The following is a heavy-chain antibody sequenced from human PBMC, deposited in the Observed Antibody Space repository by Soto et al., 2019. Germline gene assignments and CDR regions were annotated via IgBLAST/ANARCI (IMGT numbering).Heavy chain of an antibody. CDR1: GGSFSNYA. CDR3: ARVANPMSSSNSFDI. D-gene: IGHD3-10*02. Sequence: GASVKVSCKSSGGSFSNYAISWVRQAPGQGLEWMGGIIPIFGTANYAQKFQGRVTITADESASTASMELSSLRSGDTAVYYCARVANPMSSSNSFDIWGQGTMVTVSS. J-gene: IGHJ3*02. V-gene: IGHV1-69*13. CDR2: IIPIFGTA.